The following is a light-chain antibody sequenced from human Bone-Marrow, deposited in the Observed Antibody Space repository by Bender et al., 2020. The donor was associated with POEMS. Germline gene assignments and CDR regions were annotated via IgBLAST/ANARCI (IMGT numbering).Light chain of an antibody. Sequence: QSALTQPAFVSGSPGQSITISCIGTNRDIGNSNLVSWYQQHPGKAPKLIIYEINKRPSGVSDRFSGSKSGNTASLTISGLQAEDEADYYCCSYAGGGTWVFGGGTKLTVL. CDR2: EIN. J-gene: IGLJ3*02. CDR1: NRDIGNSNL. V-gene: IGLV2-23*02. CDR3: CSYAGGGTWV.